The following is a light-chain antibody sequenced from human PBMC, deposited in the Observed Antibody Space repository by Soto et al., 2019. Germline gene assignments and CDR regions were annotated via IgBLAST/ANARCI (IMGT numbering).Light chain of an antibody. Sequence: DLQMTQSPSSLSASVGDRVTITCRASQSISSYLNWYQQKPGKAPKLLIYAASSLQSGVPSRFSGSGSATDFPLTISSLQPEDFATYYCQQSYSTPHTFGQGTKLEIK. CDR3: QQSYSTPHT. CDR2: AAS. J-gene: IGKJ2*01. V-gene: IGKV1-39*01. CDR1: QSISSY.